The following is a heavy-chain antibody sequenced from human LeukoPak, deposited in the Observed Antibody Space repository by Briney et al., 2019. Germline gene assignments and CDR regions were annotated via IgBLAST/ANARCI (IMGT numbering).Heavy chain of an antibody. CDR2: ISSSSSYI. V-gene: IGHV3-21*01. CDR1: GFTFSSYS. J-gene: IGHJ4*02. Sequence: GGSLRLSCATSGFTFSSYSINWVRQAPGKGLEWVSSISSSSSYIYYADSVKGRFTISRDNAKNSLFLQMHSLRAEDTAVYYCATDDYGAFDYWGQGTLVTVSS. CDR3: ATDDYGAFDY. D-gene: IGHD4/OR15-4a*01.